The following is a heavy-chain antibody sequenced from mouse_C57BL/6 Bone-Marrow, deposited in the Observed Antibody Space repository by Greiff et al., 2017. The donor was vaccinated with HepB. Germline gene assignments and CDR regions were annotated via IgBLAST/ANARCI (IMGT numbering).Heavy chain of an antibody. V-gene: IGHV1-50*01. CDR1: GYTFTSYW. CDR2: IDPSDSYT. CDR3: ARWATTVVVHFDY. D-gene: IGHD1-1*01. J-gene: IGHJ2*01. Sequence: QVQLQQPGAELVKPGASVKLSCKASGYTFTSYWMQWVKQRPGQGLEWIGEIDPSDSYTNYNQKFKGKATLTVDTSSSTAYMQLSSLTSEDSAVYYCARWATTVVVHFDYWGQGTTLTVSS.